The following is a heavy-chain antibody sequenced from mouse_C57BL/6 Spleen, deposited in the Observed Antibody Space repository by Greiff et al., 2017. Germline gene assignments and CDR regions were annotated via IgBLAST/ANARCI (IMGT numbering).Heavy chain of an antibody. D-gene: IGHD2-1*01. CDR1: GFTFSDYG. CDR3: ARNPYGNYGYYFDY. J-gene: IGHJ2*01. Sequence: EVKLVESGGGLVKPGGSLKLSCAASGFTFSDYGMHWVRQAPEKGLEWVAYISSGSSTIYYADTVKGRFTISRDNAKNTLFLQMTSLRAEDTAMYYCARNPYGNYGYYFDYWGQGTTLTVSS. CDR2: ISSGSSTI. V-gene: IGHV5-17*01.